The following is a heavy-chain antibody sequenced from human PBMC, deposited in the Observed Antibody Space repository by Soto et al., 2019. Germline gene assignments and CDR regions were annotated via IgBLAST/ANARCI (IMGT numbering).Heavy chain of an antibody. V-gene: IGHV1-3*01. Sequence: ASVKVSCKASGYPFTSYAMHWVRQAPGQRLEWMGWINAGNGNTKYSQKFQGRVTITRDTSASTAYMELSSLRSEDTAVYYCARRTWIQLWPPAYWGQGTMVTVSS. CDR2: INAGNGNT. J-gene: IGHJ4*02. CDR1: GYPFTSYA. D-gene: IGHD5-18*01. CDR3: ARRTWIQLWPPAY.